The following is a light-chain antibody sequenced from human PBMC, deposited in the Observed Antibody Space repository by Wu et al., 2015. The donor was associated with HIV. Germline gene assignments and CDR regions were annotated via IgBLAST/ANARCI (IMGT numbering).Light chain of an antibody. CDR1: QSVSSSY. CDR3: QQRRYWPLYT. CDR2: GAS. V-gene: IGKV3D-20*02. J-gene: IGKJ2*01. Sequence: EIVLTQSPGTLSLSAGERATLSCRASQSVSSSYLAWYQQKVGQAPRLLIHGASSRATGIPDRFSGSGSGTDFTLTISRLEPEDFAVYYCQQRRYWPLYTFGQGTQAGDQT.